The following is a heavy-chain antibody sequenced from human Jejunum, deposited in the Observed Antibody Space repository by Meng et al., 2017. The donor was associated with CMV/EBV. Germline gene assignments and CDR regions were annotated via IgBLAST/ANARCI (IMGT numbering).Heavy chain of an antibody. Sequence: GFPFSSYEMTWVRQIPGKGLEWISYISASTTAIYYAGSVKGRFTISRDNVKNSLYLLMESLRAEDTAIYYCVRGGSSGTLKYFDYWGQGALVTVSS. J-gene: IGHJ4*02. CDR1: GFPFSSYE. D-gene: IGHD3-3*01. CDR2: ISASTTAI. CDR3: VRGGSSGTLKYFDY. V-gene: IGHV3-48*03.